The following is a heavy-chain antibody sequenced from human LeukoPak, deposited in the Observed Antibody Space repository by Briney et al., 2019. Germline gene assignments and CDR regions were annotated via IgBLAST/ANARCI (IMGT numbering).Heavy chain of an antibody. Sequence: GGSLRLSCSASGFTFSSYAMHWVRQAPGKGLEYVSAISSNGGSTYYADSVKGRFTISRDNSKNTLYLQMDSLRVEDTAVYFCARNTTDRPYDFWGQGTLVTVSS. D-gene: IGHD2/OR15-2a*01. CDR1: GFTFSSYA. J-gene: IGHJ4*02. CDR3: ARNTTDRPYDF. CDR2: ISSNGGST. V-gene: IGHV3-64*04.